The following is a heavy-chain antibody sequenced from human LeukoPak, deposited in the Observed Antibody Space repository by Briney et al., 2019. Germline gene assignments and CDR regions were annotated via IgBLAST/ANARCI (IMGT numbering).Heavy chain of an antibody. Sequence: SETLSLTCTVSGGSIGTTNYYWGWIRQPPGRDLEWIGSIYSSGNTYYNPSLESRVTISVDTSKNQLSLKLTSATAADTSVYYCARGAGGYRFDPWGQGTLVTVSS. J-gene: IGHJ5*02. CDR3: ARGAGGYRFDP. CDR1: GGSIGTTNYY. CDR2: IYSSGNT. V-gene: IGHV4-39*01. D-gene: IGHD1-1*01.